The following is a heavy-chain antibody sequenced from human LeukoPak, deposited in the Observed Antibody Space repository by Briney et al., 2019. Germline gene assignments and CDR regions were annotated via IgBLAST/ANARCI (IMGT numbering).Heavy chain of an antibody. Sequence: PGGSLRPSCAASGFTFSSYWMHWVRQGPGKGLVWVSRISTDGSSTDYADSVKGRFTISRENAKNTLYLQMNSLRAEDTAVYYCARTRTLPIAGGFDTWGQGSLVTVSS. V-gene: IGHV3-74*01. J-gene: IGHJ5*02. D-gene: IGHD3-16*01. CDR1: GFTFSSYW. CDR3: ARTRTLPIAGGFDT. CDR2: ISTDGSST.